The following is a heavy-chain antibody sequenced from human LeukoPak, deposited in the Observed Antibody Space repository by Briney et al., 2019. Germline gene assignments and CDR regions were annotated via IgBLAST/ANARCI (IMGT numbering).Heavy chain of an antibody. Sequence: PSETLSLTCGVYGGSFSGYYWSWIRQPPGKGLEWIGEINDSGSTNYDPSLKSRATISADTSKNQFSLNLSSVTAADTAVYYCARHMLGGKRSFDSWGQGTPVTVSS. D-gene: IGHD4-23*01. J-gene: IGHJ4*02. CDR3: ARHMLGGKRSFDS. CDR2: INDSGST. V-gene: IGHV4-34*01. CDR1: GGSFSGYY.